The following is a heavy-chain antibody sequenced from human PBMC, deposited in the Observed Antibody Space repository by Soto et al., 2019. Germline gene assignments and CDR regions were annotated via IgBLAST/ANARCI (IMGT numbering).Heavy chain of an antibody. CDR3: ARVCGGDCHYGMDV. V-gene: IGHV4-31*03. J-gene: IGHJ6*02. D-gene: IGHD2-21*02. Sequence: QVQLQESGPGLVKPSQTLSLTCTVSGGSISSGGYYWSWIRQHPGKGLEWIGYIYYSGSTYYNPIHKGRVTISVDTSKNQFSLKLSFVTAADTAVYYCARVCGGDCHYGMDVWGQGTTVTVSS. CDR1: GGSISSGGYY. CDR2: IYYSGST.